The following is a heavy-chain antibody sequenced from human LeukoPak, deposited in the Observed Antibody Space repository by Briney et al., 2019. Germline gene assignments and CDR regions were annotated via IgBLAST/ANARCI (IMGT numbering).Heavy chain of an antibody. CDR1: GFSFSTYS. V-gene: IGHV3-64D*06. Sequence: PGGSLRLFCSASGFSFSTYSMHWVRQAPGKGLEYVSAIAGDGDSTYYADSVKGRFTISRDNSKNTLYLQLSSLRAEDTAVFYCAKGYCSGTGCLRYFDLWGQGTLVTVSS. CDR2: IAGDGDST. J-gene: IGHJ4*02. D-gene: IGHD2-2*01. CDR3: AKGYCSGTGCLRYFDL.